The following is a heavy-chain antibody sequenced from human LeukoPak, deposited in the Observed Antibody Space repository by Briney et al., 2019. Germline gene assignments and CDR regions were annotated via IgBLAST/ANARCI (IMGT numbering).Heavy chain of an antibody. J-gene: IGHJ4*02. D-gene: IGHD3-22*01. V-gene: IGHV4-34*01. CDR2: INHSGST. Sequence: SETLSLTCAVYGGSFSGYYWSWIRQPPGKGLEWIGEINHSGSTNYNPSLKSRVTISVDTSKNQFSLKLSSVTAADTAVHYCASAGSSGYSPPVGYWGQGTLVTVSS. CDR1: GGSFSGYY. CDR3: ASAGSSGYSPPVGY.